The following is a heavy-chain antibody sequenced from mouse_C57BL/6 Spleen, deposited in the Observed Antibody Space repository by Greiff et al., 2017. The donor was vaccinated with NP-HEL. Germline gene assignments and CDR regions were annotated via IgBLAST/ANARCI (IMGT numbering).Heavy chain of an antibody. J-gene: IGHJ4*01. D-gene: IGHD2-4*01. CDR2: FNPSNGGT. Sequence: QVQLQQPGTELVKPGASVKLSCKASGYTFTSYWMHWVKQRPGQGLEWIGNFNPSNGGTNYNEKFKSKAPLTVDKSSSTAYMQISSLTYEDSAVYYCARRNDYDGYAMDYWGQGTSVTVSS. CDR3: ARRNDYDGYAMDY. V-gene: IGHV1-53*01. CDR1: GYTFTSYW.